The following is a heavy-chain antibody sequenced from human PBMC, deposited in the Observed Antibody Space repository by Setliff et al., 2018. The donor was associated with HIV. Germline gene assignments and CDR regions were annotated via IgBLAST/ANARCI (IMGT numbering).Heavy chain of an antibody. CDR2: IKQDGSEK. CDR3: ARASEDSSGWYGNYYYYMDV. CDR1: GFTFSSYW. Sequence: SLRLSCAASGFTFSSYWMSWVRQAPGKGLEWVANIKQDGSEKYYVDSVKGRFTISRDNAKNSLYLQMNSLRAEDTAVYYCARASEDSSGWYGNYYYYMDVWGKGTTVTVSS. J-gene: IGHJ6*03. V-gene: IGHV3-7*01. D-gene: IGHD6-19*01.